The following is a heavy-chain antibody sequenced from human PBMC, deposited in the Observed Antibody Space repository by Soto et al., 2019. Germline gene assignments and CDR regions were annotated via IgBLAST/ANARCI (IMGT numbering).Heavy chain of an antibody. CDR3: ARGLRGFLVGYYYMDV. V-gene: IGHV1-8*01. CDR2: MNPNSGNT. J-gene: IGHJ6*03. CDR1: GYTFTSYD. Sequence: ASVKVSCKASGYTFTSYDINWVRQATGQGLEWMGWMNPNSGNTGYAQKFQGRVTMTRNTSISTAYMELSSLRSEDTAVYYCARGLRGFLVGYYYMDVWGKGTTVTVSS. D-gene: IGHD3-3*01.